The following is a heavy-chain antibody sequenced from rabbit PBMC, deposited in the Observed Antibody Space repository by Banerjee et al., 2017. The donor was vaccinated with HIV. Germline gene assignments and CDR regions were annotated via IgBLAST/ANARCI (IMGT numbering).Heavy chain of an antibody. Sequence: QLVESGGGLVQPGGSLKLSFNASGFDFIRYYMSWVRQAPGMGLEWIGYIDPVVGSTYYATWVNGRFTISSHNAQNTLYLQLNSLTVADTATYFCARVWALWGPGTLVTVS. D-gene: IGHD5-1*01. CDR2: IDPVVGST. CDR3: ARVWAL. CDR1: GFDFIRYY. V-gene: IGHV1S7*01. J-gene: IGHJ4*01.